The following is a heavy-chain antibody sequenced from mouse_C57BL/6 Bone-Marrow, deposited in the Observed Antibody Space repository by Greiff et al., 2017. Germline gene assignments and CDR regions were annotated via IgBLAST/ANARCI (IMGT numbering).Heavy chain of an antibody. J-gene: IGHJ4*01. CDR3: ARSGDWDGEYAMDY. D-gene: IGHD4-1*01. CDR1: GYTFTNYW. V-gene: IGHV1-63*01. Sequence: QVQLQQSGAELVRPGTSVKMSCKASGYTFTNYWIGWVKQRPGHGLEWIGDIYPGGGYTNYNEKFKGKATLTADKSSSTAYMQFRSLTSEDSAIYYCARSGDWDGEYAMDYWGQGTSVTVSS. CDR2: IYPGGGYT.